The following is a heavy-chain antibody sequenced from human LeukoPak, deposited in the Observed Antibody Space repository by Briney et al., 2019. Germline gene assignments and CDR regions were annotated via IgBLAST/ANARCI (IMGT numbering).Heavy chain of an antibody. J-gene: IGHJ3*02. CDR1: GFTFSSYW. CDR2: IKQDGSEK. D-gene: IGHD6-19*01. Sequence: GGSLRLSCAASGFTFSSYWVSWVRQAPGKGLEWVANIKQDGSEKYYVDSVKGRFTISRDNAKNSLYLQMNSLRAEDTAVYYCARGQWLSNDAFDIWGQGTMVTVSS. V-gene: IGHV3-7*01. CDR3: ARGQWLSNDAFDI.